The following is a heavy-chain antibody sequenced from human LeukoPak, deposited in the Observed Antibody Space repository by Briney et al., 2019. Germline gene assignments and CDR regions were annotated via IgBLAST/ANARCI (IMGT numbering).Heavy chain of an antibody. CDR3: AKDPNRDYPLAFDI. CDR1: GFRFKNFA. J-gene: IGHJ3*02. Sequence: GGSLRLSCAASGFRFKNFAMTWVRQAPGKGLEWVSTISASGGGAYYADSVKGRFTISRDNSKNTLYLQMNSLRAEDTAVYYCAKDPNRDYPLAFDIWGQGTMVTVSS. V-gene: IGHV3-23*01. D-gene: IGHD3-10*01. CDR2: ISASGGGA.